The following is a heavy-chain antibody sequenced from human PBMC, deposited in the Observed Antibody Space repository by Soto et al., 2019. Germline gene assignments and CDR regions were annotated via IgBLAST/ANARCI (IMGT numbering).Heavy chain of an antibody. D-gene: IGHD4-4*01. J-gene: IGHJ4*02. CDR3: RGARPSLQKFDS. CDR2: IDYSGNT. CDR1: GGSISNYY. V-gene: IGHV4-59*01. Sequence: SETLSLTCTVSGGSISNYYWNWIRQTPGKGLEWIGYIDYSGNTNYNPSLKSRVTISVDTSKNQVSLNVSSVTAADSAVYYCRGARPSLQKFDSGGQGPRVTVPS.